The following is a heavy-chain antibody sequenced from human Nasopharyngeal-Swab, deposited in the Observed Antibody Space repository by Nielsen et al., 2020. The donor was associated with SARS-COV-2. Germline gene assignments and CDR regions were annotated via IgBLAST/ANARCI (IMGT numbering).Heavy chain of an antibody. D-gene: IGHD5-12*01. Sequence: GGSLRLSCAASGFIFSNYGMHWVRQTPGKGLERVAVISFDGSSQYYVDPVKGRFTISRDNSKSTLYLQMNSLRDEDTAVYYCAKGWLLGNYMDVWGKGTTVTVTS. J-gene: IGHJ6*03. CDR1: GFIFSNYG. CDR2: ISFDGSSQ. CDR3: AKGWLLGNYMDV. V-gene: IGHV3-30*18.